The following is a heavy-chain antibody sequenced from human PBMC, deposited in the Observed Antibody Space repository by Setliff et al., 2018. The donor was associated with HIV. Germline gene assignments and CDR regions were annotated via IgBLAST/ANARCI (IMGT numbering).Heavy chain of an antibody. CDR2: IKTEAEGYAT. CDR3: STDLPSSGFFPDY. J-gene: IGHJ4*02. V-gene: IGHV3-15*01. Sequence: GGSLRLSCAASGFTFSNAWMSWVRQAPGKGLEWVGRIKTEAEGYATAYAASVKGRFTISRDDSKNTAYLQMNSLKTEDTAVYYCSTDLPSSGFFPDYWGQGTLVTVSS. CDR1: GFTFSNAW. D-gene: IGHD6-19*01.